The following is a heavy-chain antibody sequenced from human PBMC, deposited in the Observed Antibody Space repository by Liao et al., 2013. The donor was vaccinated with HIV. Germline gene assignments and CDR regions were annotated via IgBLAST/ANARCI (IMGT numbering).Heavy chain of an antibody. J-gene: IGHJ6*03. V-gene: IGHV4-34*01. CDR2: IKQSGST. CDR3: VREAGLWRITVTTDYFYMDV. CDR1: GGSFSGYY. Sequence: QVQLQQWGTGLLKPSETLSLTCAVYGGSFSGYYWSWIRQPPGQGLEWIGEIKQSGSTKYNPSLKSRVTISVDTSKNQFSVKVSSVTAADTAVYYCVREAGLWRITVTTDYFYMDVWGKGTTVIVS. D-gene: IGHD4-17*01.